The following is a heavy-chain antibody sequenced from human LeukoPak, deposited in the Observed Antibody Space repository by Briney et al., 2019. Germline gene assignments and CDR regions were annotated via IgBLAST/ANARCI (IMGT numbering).Heavy chain of an antibody. D-gene: IGHD3-9*01. CDR3: AREISVLRYFDWLPHYYYYMDV. CDR1: GFTFSSYS. V-gene: IGHV3-21*01. CDR2: ISSSSSYI. J-gene: IGHJ6*03. Sequence: GGSLRLSCAASGFTFSSYSMNWVRQAPGKGLEWVSSISSSSSYIYYADSVKGRFTISRDNAKNSLYLQMNSLRAEDTAVYYCAREISVLRYFDWLPHYYYYMDVWGKGTTVTVSS.